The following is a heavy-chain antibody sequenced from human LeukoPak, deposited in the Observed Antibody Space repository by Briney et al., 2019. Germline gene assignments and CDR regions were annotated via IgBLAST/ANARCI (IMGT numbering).Heavy chain of an antibody. J-gene: IGHJ4*02. Sequence: PSETLSLTCTVSGGSIGIYYWSWIRQPPGKGLEWIGYIYYSGSTNYNPSLNSRVNISVDTSKNQFSLKLSSVTAADTAVYYCARHLGMTTVTPFDYWGQGTLVTVSS. D-gene: IGHD4-17*01. CDR3: ARHLGMTTVTPFDY. V-gene: IGHV4-59*08. CDR2: IYYSGST. CDR1: GGSIGIYY.